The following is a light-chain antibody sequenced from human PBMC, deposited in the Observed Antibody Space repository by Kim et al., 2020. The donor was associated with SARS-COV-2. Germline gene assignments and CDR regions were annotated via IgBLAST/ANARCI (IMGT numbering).Light chain of an antibody. CDR1: QSISIY. Sequence: SATVDDRVTFTCRASQSISIYVHSYQQKPGQAPKVLIYTTSNLQSGVPSRFSGSGSGAEFTNTISSLQPEDFASYHCQQNYTTPWTFGQGTKVEI. V-gene: IGKV1-39*01. CDR2: TTS. J-gene: IGKJ1*01. CDR3: QQNYTTPWT.